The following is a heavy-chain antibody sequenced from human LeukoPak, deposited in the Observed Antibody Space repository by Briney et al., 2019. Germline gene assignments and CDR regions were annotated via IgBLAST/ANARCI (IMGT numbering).Heavy chain of an antibody. CDR3: ARSGADNWNYEFDY. J-gene: IGHJ4*02. Sequence: ASVKVPCKASGYTFNTYAMNWVRQAPGQGLEWMGWINTNTGKPTYVQGFRGRFEFSLDTSVSTAYLQISSLKTEDTAVYYCARSGADNWNYEFDYWGQGTLVTVSS. D-gene: IGHD1-7*01. V-gene: IGHV7-4-1*02. CDR2: INTNTGKP. CDR1: GYTFNTYA.